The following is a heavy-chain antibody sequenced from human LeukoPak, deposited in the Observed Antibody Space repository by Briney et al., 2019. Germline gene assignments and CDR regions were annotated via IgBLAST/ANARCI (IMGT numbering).Heavy chain of an antibody. D-gene: IGHD3-22*01. Sequence: PGGSLRLSCTASGFTFGDYAMSWFRQAPGKGLEWVGFIRSKAYGGTTEYAASVKGRFTISRDDSKSIVYLQMNSLKTEDTAVYYCTRGSDDSSGYYSFDYWGQGTLVTVSS. CDR2: IRSKAYGGTT. CDR3: TRGSDDSSGYYSFDY. J-gene: IGHJ4*02. V-gene: IGHV3-49*03. CDR1: GFTFGDYA.